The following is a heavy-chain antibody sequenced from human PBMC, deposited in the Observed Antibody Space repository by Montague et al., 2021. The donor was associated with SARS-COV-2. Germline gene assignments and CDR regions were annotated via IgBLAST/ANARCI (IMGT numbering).Heavy chain of an antibody. V-gene: IGHV2-70*01. CDR3: ARSYGTTVVTRAFDY. J-gene: IGHJ4*02. CDR1: GFSLISDGVG. CDR2: XDWDDDK. Sequence: PALVKPTQTLTLTCTFSGFSLISDGVGVGWIRQPPGKALEWLTLXDWDDDKYYSTSLKTRLTISKDTPKNQVVLTMTNMDPVDTATYYCARSYGTTVVTRAFDYWGQGTLVTVSS. D-gene: IGHD4-23*01.